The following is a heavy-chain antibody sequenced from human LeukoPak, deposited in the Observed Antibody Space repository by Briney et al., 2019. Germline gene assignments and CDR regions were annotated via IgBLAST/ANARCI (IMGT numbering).Heavy chain of an antibody. V-gene: IGHV1-46*01. CDR2: INPTGGST. Sequence: ASVKVSCKASGYTFPSYFMHWVRQAPGQGLEWMGIINPTGGSTTYAQKFQGRVTMTRDTSTSTVYMELSSLRSDDTAVYYCARAVPRGYYYTSFDYWGQGTLVTVSS. D-gene: IGHD3-22*01. CDR3: ARAVPRGYYYTSFDY. J-gene: IGHJ4*02. CDR1: GYTFPSYF.